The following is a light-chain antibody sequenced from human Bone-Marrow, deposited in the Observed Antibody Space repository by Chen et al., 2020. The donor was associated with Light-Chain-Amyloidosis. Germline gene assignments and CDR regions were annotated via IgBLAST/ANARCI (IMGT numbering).Light chain of an antibody. V-gene: IGLV6-57*02. J-gene: IGLJ2*01. CDR1: SGRIASNY. CDR2: VDN. CDR3: QSYDSSNQGVV. Sequence: NFMLTQPHAVSESPGKTVTISCTGSSGRIASNYVQWYQQRPGSAPTTVIFVDNNRPSGVPARFSGSIDSSSNSASLTISGLKTEDEADYYCQSYDSSNQGVVFGGGTKLTVL.